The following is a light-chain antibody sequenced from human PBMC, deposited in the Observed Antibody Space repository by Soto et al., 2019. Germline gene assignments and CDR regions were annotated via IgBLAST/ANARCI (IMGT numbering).Light chain of an antibody. CDR2: GES. Sequence: EIVLTQAPGTLSLSPGERATLSCRASQSVSSSYLAWYQQKPGQAPRLLIYGESSRATGIPDRFSGSGSGTDFTLTISRLEPEDFAVYYWQQYGISPLSFGGGTKGEIK. V-gene: IGKV3-20*01. J-gene: IGKJ4*01. CDR3: QQYGISPLS. CDR1: QSVSSSY.